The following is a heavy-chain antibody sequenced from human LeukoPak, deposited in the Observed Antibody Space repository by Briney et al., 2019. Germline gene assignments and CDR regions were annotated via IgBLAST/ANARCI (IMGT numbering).Heavy chain of an antibody. CDR2: IYHSGST. V-gene: IGHV4-59*01. D-gene: IGHD2-2*01. J-gene: IGHJ4*02. CDR3: ARGYRRDVVVPAATYSDY. Sequence: SETLSLTSTVSGGSISSYYWSWIRQPLGKGLEWIGYIYHSGSTNYNPSLKSRVTISVDTSKNQFSLKLSSVTAADTAVYYCARGYRRDVVVPAATYSDYWGQGTLVTVSS. CDR1: GGSISSYY.